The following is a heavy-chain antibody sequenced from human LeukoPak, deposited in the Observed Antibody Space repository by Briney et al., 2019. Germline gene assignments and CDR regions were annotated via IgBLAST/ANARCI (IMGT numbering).Heavy chain of an antibody. Sequence: KPGGSLRLSCAASGFIFSDYYMSWIRQAPGKGLEWVSYISSSGTSIYYADSVKGRFTISRDNAKNSLYLHLNSLRDEDTAIYYCARDPYNGDYGDFYYYYMDVWGKGTTVTISS. V-gene: IGHV3-11*04. D-gene: IGHD3-16*01. CDR1: GFIFSDYY. CDR3: ARDPYNGDYGDFYYYYMDV. CDR2: ISSSGTSI. J-gene: IGHJ6*03.